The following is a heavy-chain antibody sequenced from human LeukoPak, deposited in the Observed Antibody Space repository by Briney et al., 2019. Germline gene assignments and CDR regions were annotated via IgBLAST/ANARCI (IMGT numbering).Heavy chain of an antibody. J-gene: IGHJ4*02. CDR2: ISGSGGIT. CDR3: AKDRIGSGTYYYFDY. Sequence: QPGGSLRLSCAASGFTFSSYAMTWVRQAPGKGLEWVSAISGSGGITYYADSVKGRFTISRDKSKSTLYLQMNSLRAEDTALYYCAKDRIGSGTYYYFDYWGQGTLVTVSS. CDR1: GFTFSSYA. V-gene: IGHV3-23*01. D-gene: IGHD3-10*01.